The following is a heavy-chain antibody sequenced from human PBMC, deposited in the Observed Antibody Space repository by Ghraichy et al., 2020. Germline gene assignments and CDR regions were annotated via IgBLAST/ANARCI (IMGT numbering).Heavy chain of an antibody. V-gene: IGHV4-39*01. CDR2: MYYSGST. J-gene: IGHJ4*02. CDR3: ASRPHTYSSGRGYN. D-gene: IGHD3-22*01. CDR1: GGSISSSSYY. Sequence: GSLRLSCTVSGGSISSSSYYWGWIRQPTGKGLEWIGTMYYSGSTYYNPSSKCRVTISVDTSKNQFSMKLSSVTAADTAVYYCASRPHTYSSGRGYNWGQGTLVTVSS.